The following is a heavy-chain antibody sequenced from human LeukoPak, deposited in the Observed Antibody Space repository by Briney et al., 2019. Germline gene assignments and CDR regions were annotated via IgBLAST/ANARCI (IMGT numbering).Heavy chain of an antibody. CDR3: AKDHPPPPGIAARPGGEDY. CDR1: GFTFNSYG. J-gene: IGHJ4*02. V-gene: IGHV3-30*18. D-gene: IGHD6-6*01. CDR2: ISYDGSNK. Sequence: GGSLRLSCATSGFTFNSYGMHWVRQAPGKGLEWVAVISYDGSNKYYADSVKGRFTISRDNSKNTLYLQMNSLRAEDTAVYYCAKDHPPPPGIAARPGGEDYWGQGTLVTVSS.